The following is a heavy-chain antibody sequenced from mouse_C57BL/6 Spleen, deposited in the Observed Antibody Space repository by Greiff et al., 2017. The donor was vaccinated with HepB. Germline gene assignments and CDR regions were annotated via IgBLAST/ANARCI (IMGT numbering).Heavy chain of an antibody. Sequence: QVQLQQPGAELVKPGASVKVSCKASGYTFTSYWMHWVKQRPGQGLEWIGRIHPSDSDTNYNQKFKGKATLTVDKSSSTAYMQRSSRTSEDSAVYYCAIPADYYGSSYGFAYWGQGTLVTVSA. D-gene: IGHD1-1*01. CDR3: AIPADYYGSSYGFAY. CDR1: GYTFTSYW. CDR2: IHPSDSDT. V-gene: IGHV1-74*01. J-gene: IGHJ3*01.